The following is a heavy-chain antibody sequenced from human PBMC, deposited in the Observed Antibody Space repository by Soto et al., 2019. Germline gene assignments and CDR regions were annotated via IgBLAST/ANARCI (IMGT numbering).Heavy chain of an antibody. Sequence: GGSLRLSCAASCFTVSGNYMRCVRQAPWKGLEWFAVISYDGINKYYADSVKGRFTISRDDSKNTLYLQMNSLRADDTAVYYCANEVAEYTSGWGVEYGGQGTLVTVSS. CDR1: CFTVSGNY. V-gene: IGHV3-30*18. D-gene: IGHD6-19*01. CDR2: ISYDGINK. CDR3: ANEVAEYTSGWGVEY. J-gene: IGHJ4*02.